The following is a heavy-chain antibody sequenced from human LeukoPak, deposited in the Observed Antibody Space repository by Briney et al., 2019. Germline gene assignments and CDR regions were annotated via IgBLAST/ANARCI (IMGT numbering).Heavy chain of an antibody. V-gene: IGHV1-69*05. CDR1: GGTLSSYA. D-gene: IGHD1-1*01. J-gene: IGHJ2*01. Sequence: ASVKVSCKASGGTLSSYAISWVRQAPGQGLEWMGGIIPIFGTTDYAQKSQGRVTITTDESTSTAYMELSSLRSKDTAVYYCVRWNPQMWYFDLWGRGTLVTVSS. CDR2: IIPIFGTT. CDR3: VRWNPQMWYFDL.